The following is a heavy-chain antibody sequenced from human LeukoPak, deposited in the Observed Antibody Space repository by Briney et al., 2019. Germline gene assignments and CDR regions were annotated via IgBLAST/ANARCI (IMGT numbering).Heavy chain of an antibody. CDR3: ARDVYGDYVDYYYGMDV. V-gene: IGHV4-30-4*01. D-gene: IGHD4-17*01. J-gene: IGHJ6*02. Sequence: SETLSLTCTVSGGSISSGDYYWSWIRQPPGKGLEWIGYIYYSGSTYYNPSLKSRVTISVDTSKNQFSLKLSSVTAADTAVYYCARDVYGDYVDYYYGMDVWGQGTTVTASS. CDR2: IYYSGST. CDR1: GGSISSGDYY.